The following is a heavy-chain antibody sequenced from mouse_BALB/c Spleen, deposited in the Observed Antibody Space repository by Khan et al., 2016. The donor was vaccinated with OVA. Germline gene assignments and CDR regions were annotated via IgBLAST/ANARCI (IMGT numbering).Heavy chain of an antibody. Sequence: VQLQQSGTELARPGASVNLSCKASGYTFTGYWMQWVKQRPGQGLEWIGAIYPGDGNTRYTQKFKGKATLTADKSSSTAYMQLSSLASEDSAVDYCARGGITTVYFDYWGQGTTLTVSS. J-gene: IGHJ2*01. V-gene: IGHV1-87*01. CDR3: ARGGITTVYFDY. CDR2: IYPGDGNT. CDR1: GYTFTGYW. D-gene: IGHD1-1*01.